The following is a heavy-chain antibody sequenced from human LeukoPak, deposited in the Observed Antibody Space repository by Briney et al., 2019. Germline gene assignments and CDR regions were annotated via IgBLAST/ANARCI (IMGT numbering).Heavy chain of an antibody. CDR1: GGSISSYY. D-gene: IGHD5-24*01. V-gene: IGHV4-59*01. Sequence: SETLSLTCTVSGGSISSYYWSWIRQPPGKGLEWIGYIYYSGSTNYNPSLKSRVTISVDTSKNQFSLRLSSVTAADTAVYYCARGRRDGYNYFYYFDYWGQGTLVTVSS. CDR3: ARGRRDGYNYFYYFDY. J-gene: IGHJ4*02. CDR2: IYYSGST.